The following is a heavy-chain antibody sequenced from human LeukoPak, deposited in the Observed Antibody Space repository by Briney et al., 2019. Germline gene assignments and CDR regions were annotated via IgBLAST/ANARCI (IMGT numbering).Heavy chain of an antibody. CDR2: IYYSGST. D-gene: IGHD3-16*01. J-gene: IGHJ4*02. CDR1: GGSISSSSYS. Sequence: SETLSLTCTVSGGSISSSSYSWGWIRQPPGKGLEWIGSIYYSGSTYYNPSLKSRVTISVDTSKNQFSLKLSSVTAADTAVYYCARHVRLRGYFDYWGQGTLVTVSS. V-gene: IGHV4-39*01. CDR3: ARHVRLRGYFDY.